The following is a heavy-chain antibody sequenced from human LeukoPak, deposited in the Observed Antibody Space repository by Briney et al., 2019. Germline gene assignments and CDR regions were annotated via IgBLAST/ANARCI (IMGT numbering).Heavy chain of an antibody. V-gene: IGHV1-2*02. CDR1: GYTFTGYY. CDR3: ARGGVVVTAIYGMDV. J-gene: IGHJ6*02. CDR2: INPNSGGT. D-gene: IGHD2-21*02. Sequence: GASVKVSCKASGYTFTGYYMHWVRQAPGQGLEWMGWINPNSGGTNYAQKFQGRVTMTRDTSISTAYMELSRLRSDDTAVYYCARGGVVVTAIYGMDVWGQGTTVTVSS.